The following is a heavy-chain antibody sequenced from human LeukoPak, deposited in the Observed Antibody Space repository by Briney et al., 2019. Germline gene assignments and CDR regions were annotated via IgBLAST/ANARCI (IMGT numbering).Heavy chain of an antibody. V-gene: IGHV3-21*01. CDR2: ISSDSSYI. Sequence: GGSLRLSCAASGFTFSDYTMTWVRQAPGKGLEWVASISSDSSYIDYADSVKGRFTISRDNAKNSLFLKTDTLRGDDTGIYCCARDPNVLGITPYYFDFWGQGTLVTVSS. CDR1: GFTFSDYT. D-gene: IGHD3-10*02. CDR3: ARDPNVLGITPYYFDF. J-gene: IGHJ4*02.